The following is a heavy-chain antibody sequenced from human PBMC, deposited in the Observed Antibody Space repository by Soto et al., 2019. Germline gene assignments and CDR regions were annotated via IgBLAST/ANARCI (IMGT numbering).Heavy chain of an antibody. V-gene: IGHV3-23*01. CDR1: GFTFSSYA. J-gene: IGHJ4*02. Sequence: GSLRLSCAASGFTFSSYAMSWVRQAPGKGLEWVSAISGSGGSTYYADSVKGRFTISRDNSKNTLYLQMNSLRAEDTAVYYCAKARAQYYDFWSGYLVDYWGQGTLVTVSS. CDR3: AKARAQYYDFWSGYLVDY. D-gene: IGHD3-3*01. CDR2: ISGSGGST.